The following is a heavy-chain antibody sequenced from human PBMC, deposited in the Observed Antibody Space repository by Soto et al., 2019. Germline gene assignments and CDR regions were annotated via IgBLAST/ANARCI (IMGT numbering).Heavy chain of an antibody. CDR2: MYYSGNT. D-gene: IGHD2-2*01. Sequence: QLQLQESGSGLVKPSQTLSLTCAVSGGSISMGGYSWSWNRQPPGKGLGWIGYMYYSGNTFYNPSLKCRVTISIDRSKNQFSLKLSSVTAADTAVYYCARVPDYWRQGILVTVSS. V-gene: IGHV4-30-2*01. CDR3: ARVPDY. CDR1: GGSISMGGYS. J-gene: IGHJ4*02.